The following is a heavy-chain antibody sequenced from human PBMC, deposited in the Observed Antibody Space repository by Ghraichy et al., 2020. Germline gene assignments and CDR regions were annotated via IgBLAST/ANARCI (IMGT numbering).Heavy chain of an antibody. CDR3: ARDRGIVGGTGHFDY. CDR1: GFTFSDYY. CDR2: ISSSGSTI. Sequence: GESLNISCAASGFTFSDYYMSWIRQAPGKGLEWVSYISSSGSTIYYADSVKGRFTISRDNAKNSLYLQMNSLRAEDTAVYYCARDRGIVGGTGHFDYGGQGTLVTVSS. J-gene: IGHJ4*02. D-gene: IGHD1-26*01. V-gene: IGHV3-11*01.